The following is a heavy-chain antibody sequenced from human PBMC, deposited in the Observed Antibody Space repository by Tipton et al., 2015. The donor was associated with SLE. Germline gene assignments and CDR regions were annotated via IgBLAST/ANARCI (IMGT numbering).Heavy chain of an antibody. J-gene: IGHJ4*02. Sequence: TLSLTCSVSGGSVTTYYWSWIRQPPGKRLEWIGYIYYSGGTKYSPSLKGRVTISVDSSKNQISLKLSAVTAADTAVYFCARGGSLIQEWPHFHSWCQGTLVTVFS. D-gene: IGHD3-3*01. CDR3: ARGGSLIQEWPHFHS. V-gene: IGHV4-59*02. CDR2: IYYSGGT. CDR1: GGSVTTYY.